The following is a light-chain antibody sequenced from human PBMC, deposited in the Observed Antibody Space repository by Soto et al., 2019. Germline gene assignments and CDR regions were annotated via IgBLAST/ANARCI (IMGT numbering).Light chain of an antibody. CDR1: QIISNNY. Sequence: IGLTQSPGALSLSRGGRAALCSRASQIISNNYLAWYQQKPGQAPRLLIFGTFSRATGIPDRFSGSGSGTDFTLTIRRLDPEDFAVYYCQQYGGSPPFSFGPGTKVDIK. V-gene: IGKV3-20*01. CDR2: GTF. J-gene: IGKJ3*01. CDR3: QQYGGSPPFS.